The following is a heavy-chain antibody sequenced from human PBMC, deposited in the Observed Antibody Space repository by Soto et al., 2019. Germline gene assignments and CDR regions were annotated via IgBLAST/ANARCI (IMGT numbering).Heavy chain of an antibody. CDR1: GFTFSTYA. J-gene: IGHJ4*02. CDR3: AKERSSGWSFDY. V-gene: IGHV3-23*01. Sequence: EVPLLESGGGLVQPGGSLRLSCAASGFTFSTYAMNWVRQAPGKGLEWVSGISGSGDSTYYADSVKGRFTVSRDNSKNTLYLQMNSRRAEDTAVFYCAKERSSGWSFDYWGQGTLVTVSS. D-gene: IGHD6-19*01. CDR2: ISGSGDST.